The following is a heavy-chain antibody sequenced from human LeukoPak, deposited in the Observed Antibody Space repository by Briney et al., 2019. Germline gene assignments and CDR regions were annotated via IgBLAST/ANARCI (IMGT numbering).Heavy chain of an antibody. J-gene: IGHJ3*02. Sequence: GASVKASCKASGGTFSSYAISWVRQAPGQGLEWMGGIIPIFGTANYAQKFQGRVTITADESTSTAYMELSSLRSEDTAVYYCARDSVWSGYYLGPRVNDAFDIWGQGTMVTVSS. D-gene: IGHD3-3*01. CDR2: IIPIFGTA. V-gene: IGHV1-69*13. CDR3: ARDSVWSGYYLGPRVNDAFDI. CDR1: GGTFSSYA.